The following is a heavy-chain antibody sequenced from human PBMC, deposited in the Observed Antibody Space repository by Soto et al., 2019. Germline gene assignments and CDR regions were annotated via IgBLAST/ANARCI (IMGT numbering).Heavy chain of an antibody. CDR1: GDSISSYY. Sequence: PSXTLSLNCTVSGDSISSYYWTWIRQPPVKGLEWIAFIYYGGSINYNPSLKSRVTISVDTSKNQFSLKLSSVTAADTAVYYCARSVFPWGQGTLVTVSS. CDR2: IYYGGSI. J-gene: IGHJ5*02. CDR3: ARSVFP. V-gene: IGHV4-59*12.